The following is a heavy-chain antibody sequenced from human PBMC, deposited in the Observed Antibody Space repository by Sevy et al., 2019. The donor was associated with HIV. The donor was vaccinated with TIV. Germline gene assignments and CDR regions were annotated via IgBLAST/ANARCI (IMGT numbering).Heavy chain of an antibody. CDR3: ARDCSSTSCLWGLDV. CDR1: GFTFSSYA. J-gene: IGHJ6*02. Sequence: GGSLRLSCAASGFTFSSYAMSWVRQAPGKGLEWVAHIKVDGSEKYHVDSVKRRFTISRDNAKNSLFLQMNSLRVEDTAVYYCARDCSSTSCLWGLDVWGQGTAVTVSS. V-gene: IGHV3-7*03. CDR2: IKVDGSEK. D-gene: IGHD2-2*01.